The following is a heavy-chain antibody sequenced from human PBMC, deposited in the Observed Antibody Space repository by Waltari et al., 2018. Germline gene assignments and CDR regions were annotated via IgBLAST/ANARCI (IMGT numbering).Heavy chain of an antibody. CDR2: IIPILGIA. V-gene: IGHV1-69*10. J-gene: IGHJ4*02. CDR1: GGTFSSNA. Sequence: QVQLVQSGAEMKKPESSVKVSCKASGGTFSSNAISWLRQAPGQGLEWMGGIIPILGIANYAQKFQGRVTITADKSTNTAYMELSSLRSEDTAVYYCARDSSHYYESTGFYDYWGQRTLVTVSS. D-gene: IGHD3-22*01. CDR3: ARDSSHYYESTGFYDY.